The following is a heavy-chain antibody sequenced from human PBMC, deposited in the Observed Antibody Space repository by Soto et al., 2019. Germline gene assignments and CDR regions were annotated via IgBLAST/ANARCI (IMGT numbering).Heavy chain of an antibody. Sequence: SETLSLTCAVYGGSFSGYYWSWIRQPPGKGLEWIGEINHSGSTNYNPSLKSRVTISVDTSKNQFSLKRSSVTAADTAVYYCARASYYDYVWGSYPRGYFDYWGQGTLVTVSS. CDR3: ARASYYDYVWGSYPRGYFDY. D-gene: IGHD3-16*02. CDR2: INHSGST. V-gene: IGHV4-34*01. J-gene: IGHJ4*02. CDR1: GGSFSGYY.